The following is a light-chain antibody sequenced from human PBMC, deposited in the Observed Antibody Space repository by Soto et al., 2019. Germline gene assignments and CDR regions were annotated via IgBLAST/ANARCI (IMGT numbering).Light chain of an antibody. CDR1: QSVSTN. V-gene: IGKV3-15*01. CDR2: RAS. CDR3: QHYNNWPIT. Sequence: EIVMTQSPCTLSVSQGDIVTLSSRASQSVSTNLAWYQQKPGQAPRLLMYRASMRATGIPARFSGRGSGTEFTLTISSLQSEDSAFYFCQHYNNWPITFGQGTRLEI. J-gene: IGKJ5*01.